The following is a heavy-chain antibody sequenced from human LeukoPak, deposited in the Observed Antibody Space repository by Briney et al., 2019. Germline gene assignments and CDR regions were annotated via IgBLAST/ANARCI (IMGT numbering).Heavy chain of an antibody. J-gene: IGHJ4*02. D-gene: IGHD4-17*01. CDR2: ISGSGDTT. V-gene: IGHV3-23*01. CDR3: AKDGKGYGDFRY. Sequence: PGGSLRLSCAASGFTFSSYWMSWVRQAPGKGLEWVSSISGSGDTTYFADSMRGRFTISRDNSMNTLYLHMSSLRAEDTATYYCAKDGKGYGDFRYWGQGTLVTVSS. CDR1: GFTFSSYW.